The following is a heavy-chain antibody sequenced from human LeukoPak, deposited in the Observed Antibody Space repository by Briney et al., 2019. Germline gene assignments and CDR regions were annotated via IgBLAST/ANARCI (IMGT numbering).Heavy chain of an antibody. V-gene: IGHV4-39*07. Sequence: KPSETLSLTCTVSGGSISSSSYYWGWIRQPPGKGLEWIGSIYYSGSTYYNPSLKSRVTISVDTSKNQFSLKLSSVTAADTAVYYCARGRGGWYEYGLFDYWGQGTLVTVSS. CDR1: GGSISSSSYY. J-gene: IGHJ4*02. CDR3: ARGRGGWYEYGLFDY. D-gene: IGHD6-19*01. CDR2: IYYSGST.